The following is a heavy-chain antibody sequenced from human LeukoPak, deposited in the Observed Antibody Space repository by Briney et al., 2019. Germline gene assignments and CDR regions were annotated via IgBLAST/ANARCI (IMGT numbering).Heavy chain of an antibody. D-gene: IGHD3-10*01. Sequence: PGGSLRLSCGASGFTFSSYWMHWVRQVPGKGLVWVSRINSDGSSTSYADSVKGRFTISRDNAKNTLYVQMNSLRAEDTAVYYCSTGSGHAFDIWGRGTMVTVSS. CDR2: INSDGSST. J-gene: IGHJ3*02. CDR3: STGSGHAFDI. V-gene: IGHV3-74*01. CDR1: GFTFSSYW.